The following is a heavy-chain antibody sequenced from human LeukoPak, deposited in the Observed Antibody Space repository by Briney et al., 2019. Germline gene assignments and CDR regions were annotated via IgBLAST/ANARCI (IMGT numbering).Heavy chain of an antibody. CDR3: TRHLIHSSSWYDYFDY. D-gene: IGHD6-13*01. CDR1: GFSFTTYW. V-gene: IGHV3-7*01. CDR2: INQDGTEK. Sequence: GGSLRLSCAASGFSFTTYWMSWVRQAQGKGLEWVANINQDGTEKYYVDSVKGRFTISRDNGKNSLYLQMNSLRDEDTAVYYCTRHLIHSSSWYDYFDYWGQGTLVTVSS. J-gene: IGHJ4*02.